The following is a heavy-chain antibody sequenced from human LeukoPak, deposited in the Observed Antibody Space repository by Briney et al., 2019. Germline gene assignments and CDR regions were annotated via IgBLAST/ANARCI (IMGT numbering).Heavy chain of an antibody. CDR1: GFTFSSYA. V-gene: IGHV3-30-3*01. J-gene: IGHJ4*02. CDR2: ISYDGSNK. Sequence: GGSLRLSCAASGFTFSSYAMHWVRQAPGKGLEWVAVISYDGSNKYYADSVKGRFTISRDNSINTLYLQMNSLRAEDTAVYYCASAAGPFDNWGQGTLVTVSS. D-gene: IGHD6-13*01. CDR3: ASAAGPFDN.